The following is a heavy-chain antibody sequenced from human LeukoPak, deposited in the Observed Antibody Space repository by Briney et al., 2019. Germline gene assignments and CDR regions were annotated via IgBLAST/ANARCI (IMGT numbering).Heavy chain of an antibody. CDR2: IWYDGSNK. D-gene: IGHD5-24*01. J-gene: IGHJ4*02. CDR3: ARDGDGYNYKLDY. V-gene: IGHV3-33*01. Sequence: GGSLRLSCAASGFTFSSYGMHWVRQAPGKGLEWVAVIWYDGSNKYYADSVKGRFTISRDNAKNSLYLQMNSLRAEDTAVYYCARDGDGYNYKLDYWGQGTLVTVSS. CDR1: GFTFSSYG.